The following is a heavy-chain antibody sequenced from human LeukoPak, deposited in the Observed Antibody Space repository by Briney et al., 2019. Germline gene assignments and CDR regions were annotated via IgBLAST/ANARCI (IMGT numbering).Heavy chain of an antibody. CDR2: IYSGGAT. CDR1: GGSISGSDFY. Sequence: SETLSLTCTVSGGSISGSDFYWGWIRQPPGKGLEWIAAIYSGGATHYNPSLESRLTISVDTPNNQFSLKLSSVTAADTAVFYCARLVGAAAYWGQGTLVTVSS. CDR3: ARLVGAAAY. J-gene: IGHJ4*02. V-gene: IGHV4-39*01. D-gene: IGHD1-26*01.